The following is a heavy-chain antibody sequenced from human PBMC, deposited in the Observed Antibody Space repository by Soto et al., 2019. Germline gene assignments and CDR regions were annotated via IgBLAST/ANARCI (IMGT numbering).Heavy chain of an antibody. CDR3: ASPRLPYYYYYYMDV. CDR2: ISSSSSTI. J-gene: IGHJ6*03. CDR1: GFTFSSYS. Sequence: EVQLVESGGGLVQPGGSLRLSCAASGFTFSSYSMNWVRQAPGKGLEWVSYISSSSSTIYYADSVKGRFTISRDNAKNSLYLQMNSLRAEDTAVYYCASPRLPYYYYYYMDVWGKGTTVTVSS. V-gene: IGHV3-48*01.